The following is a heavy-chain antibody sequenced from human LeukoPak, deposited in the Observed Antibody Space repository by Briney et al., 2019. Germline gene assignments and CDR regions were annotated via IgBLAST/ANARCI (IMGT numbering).Heavy chain of an antibody. V-gene: IGHV3-20*04. J-gene: IGHJ3*02. CDR3: ARSRITIFGVITRGAFDI. Sequence: GGSLRLSCAASGSTFDDYVMNWVRQAPGKGLEWVSGINWNGDRIGYADSVKGRFTISRDNAKNSLYLQMNSLRAEDTALYYCARSRITIFGVITRGAFDIWGQGTMVTVSS. D-gene: IGHD3-3*01. CDR1: GSTFDDYV. CDR2: INWNGDRI.